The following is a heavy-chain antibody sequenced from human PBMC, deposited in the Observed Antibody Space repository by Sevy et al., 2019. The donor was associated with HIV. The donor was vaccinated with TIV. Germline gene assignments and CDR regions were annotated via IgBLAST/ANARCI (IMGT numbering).Heavy chain of an antibody. D-gene: IGHD2-15*01. CDR2: VYSGGAT. J-gene: IGHJ6*02. V-gene: IGHV3-53*01. CDR3: ARVGYCRGGTCFSGFYYAMDV. Sequence: GGSLRLSCAVSGFTLTNEFFSWVRQAPGKGLEWVAVVYSGGATYYADSVKGRLTISRDKSKRTLYLQMKSLRAEDTAVYYCARVGYCRGGTCFSGFYYAMDVWGQGTTVTVSS. CDR1: GFTLTNEF.